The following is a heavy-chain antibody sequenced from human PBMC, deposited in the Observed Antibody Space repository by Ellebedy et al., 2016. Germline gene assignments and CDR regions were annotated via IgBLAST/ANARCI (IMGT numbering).Heavy chain of an antibody. CDR2: INHSGST. J-gene: IGHJ4*02. V-gene: IGHV4-34*01. D-gene: IGHD5-18*01. CDR1: GGSFSGYY. CDR3: ARGRSGYSYGSDY. Sequence: GSLRLSCAVYGGSFSGYYWSWIRQPPGKGLEWIGEINHSGSTNYNPSLKSRVTISVDTSKNQFSLKLSSVTAADTAVYYCARGRSGYSYGSDYWGQGTLVTVSS.